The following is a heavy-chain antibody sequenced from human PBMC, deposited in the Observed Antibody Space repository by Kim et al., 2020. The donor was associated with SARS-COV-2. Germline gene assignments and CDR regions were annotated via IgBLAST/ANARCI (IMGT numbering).Heavy chain of an antibody. CDR2: INTKTGKP. D-gene: IGHD3-10*01. Sequence: ASVKVSCKGSGYPFTRSALHWMRQAPGQGLELMGWINTKTGKPTYAQAFTGRFVFSLDTSVTTAHLKISGLKADDTAVYFCAKESGRAYYFDSWGQGTQV. V-gene: IGHV7-4-1*02. CDR3: AKESGRAYYFDS. CDR1: GYPFTRSA. J-gene: IGHJ4*02.